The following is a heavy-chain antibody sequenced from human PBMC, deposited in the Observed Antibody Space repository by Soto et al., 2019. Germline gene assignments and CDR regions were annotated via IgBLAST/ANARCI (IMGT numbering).Heavy chain of an antibody. V-gene: IGHV1-69*04. Sequence: LVKGSRKASGGTFSSYLSSLGRQAPGQGLEWMGRIIPILGIANYAQKFQGRVTITADKSTSTAYMELSSLRSEDTAVYYCARGLQMAPFAFDIWVQGTMVTVS. CDR2: IIPILGIA. J-gene: IGHJ3*02. CDR1: GGTFSSYL. D-gene: IGHD4-4*01. CDR3: ARGLQMAPFAFDI.